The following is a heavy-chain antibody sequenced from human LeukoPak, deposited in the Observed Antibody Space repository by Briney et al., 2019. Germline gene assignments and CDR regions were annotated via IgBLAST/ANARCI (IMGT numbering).Heavy chain of an antibody. D-gene: IGHD6-13*01. CDR2: ISYRTSHI. CDR3: GRAFPPLRTAAAGDY. J-gene: IGHJ4*02. V-gene: IGHV3-21*01. CDR1: GFTFSDCD. Sequence: GGSLRLSCTASGFTFSDCDMNWFRQAPGKGLEWVSSISYRTSHIYYSDSVRGRFTISRDNAKNSLYLQMDSLRAEDTAVYFCGRAFPPLRTAAAGDYWGQGTLVTVSS.